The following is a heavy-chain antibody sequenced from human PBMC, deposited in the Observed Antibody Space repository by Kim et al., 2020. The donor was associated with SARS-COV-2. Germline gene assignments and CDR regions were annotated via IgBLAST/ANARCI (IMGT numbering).Heavy chain of an antibody. CDR3: ARGVDAGVDI. J-gene: IGHJ3*02. D-gene: IGHD5-12*01. CDR2: MNPKSGAT. V-gene: IGHV1-8*01. CDR1: GYTFTTLD. Sequence: ASVKVSCKASGYTFTTLDINWVRQATGQGLEWMGWMNPKSGATGYAQKFQGRVSMTKSSSISTAYMELSSLGPEDTAVYYCARGVDAGVDIWGQGTMVTVS.